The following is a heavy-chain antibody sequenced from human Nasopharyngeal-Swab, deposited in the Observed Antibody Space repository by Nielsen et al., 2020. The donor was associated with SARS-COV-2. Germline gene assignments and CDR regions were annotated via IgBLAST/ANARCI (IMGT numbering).Heavy chain of an antibody. J-gene: IGHJ4*02. V-gene: IGHV7-4-1*02. CDR3: ARGGSYPDY. CDR1: AYTFTSYS. Sequence: ASVKVSCKASAYTFTSYSMNWVRQAPGQGLEWMGLINTNTGNPAYAQGFTGRFVFSVDSSVSTAYLQISSLKAEDTAVYYCARGGSYPDYWGQGTLVTVSS. CDR2: INTNTGNP. D-gene: IGHD1-26*01.